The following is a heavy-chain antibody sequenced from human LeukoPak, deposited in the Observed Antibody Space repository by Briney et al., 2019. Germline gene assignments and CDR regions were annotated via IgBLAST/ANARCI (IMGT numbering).Heavy chain of an antibody. J-gene: IGHJ4*02. D-gene: IGHD5/OR15-5a*01. CDR1: GFTVSSKD. CDR2: IYRGGST. V-gene: IGHV3-53*01. CDR3: ATYRVYGIDY. Sequence: GGSLRLSCAASGFTVSSKDMSWVRQAPGKGLEWVSVIYRGGSTYYADSVKGRFTISRDNSKNTLYLQMNSLRVEDTAVYYCATYRVYGIDYWGQGTLDTVSS.